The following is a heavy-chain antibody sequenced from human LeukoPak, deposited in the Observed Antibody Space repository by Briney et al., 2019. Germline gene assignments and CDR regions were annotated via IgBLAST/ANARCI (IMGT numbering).Heavy chain of an antibody. CDR2: ISGSGGLT. CDR1: KFTFRSYA. J-gene: IGHJ6*02. V-gene: IGHV3-23*01. D-gene: IGHD2-2*01. CDR3: AKDWSSSTYNYHYDMDV. Sequence: GGSLRLSCAASKFTFRSYAMSWVRQAPGKGLEWVSAISGSGGLTFYADSVKGRFTVSRDNSKNTLYLQMNSLGAEDTAVYYCAKDWSSSTYNYHYDMDVWAKGPRSPSP.